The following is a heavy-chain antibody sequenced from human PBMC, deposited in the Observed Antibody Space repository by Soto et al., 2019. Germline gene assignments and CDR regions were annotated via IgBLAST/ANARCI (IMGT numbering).Heavy chain of an antibody. D-gene: IGHD3-3*01. CDR3: AKSFGVVVRNWGDP. CDR2: IYYSGST. J-gene: IGHJ5*02. CDR1: GGSISSSSYY. Sequence: SETLCDTCTVSGGSISSSSYYWGWIRQPPGKGLEWIGSIYYSGSTYYNPSLRSRVTISVDTSKNQFSLKLSIVTAADTAVYYCAKSFGVVVRNWGDPWGQGTLVTV. V-gene: IGHV4-39*01.